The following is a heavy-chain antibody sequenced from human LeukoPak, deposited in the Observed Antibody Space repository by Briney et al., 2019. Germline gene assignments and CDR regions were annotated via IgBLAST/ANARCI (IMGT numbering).Heavy chain of an antibody. CDR1: GFTFSSYW. Sequence: GGSLRLSCAASGFTFSSYWMSWVRQAPGKGLEWVANIKQDGSEKYYVDSVKGRFTISRDNAKNSLYLQMNSLRAEDTAVYYCARDAAVAGTQDFDYWGQGTLVTVSS. CDR2: IKQDGSEK. J-gene: IGHJ4*02. V-gene: IGHV3-7*01. CDR3: ARDAAVAGTQDFDY. D-gene: IGHD6-19*01.